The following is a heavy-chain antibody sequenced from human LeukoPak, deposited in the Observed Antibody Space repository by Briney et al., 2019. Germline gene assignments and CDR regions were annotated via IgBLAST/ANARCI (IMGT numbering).Heavy chain of an antibody. CDR1: GFSLSSYE. CDR3: AKVRYQLLLFGPWDDY. Sequence: GGSLRLSCAASGFSLSSYEMHWFRQAPGKGLEWVSYISNSGGSGTYYADSVKGRFTISRDNSKNTLYLQMNSLRPEDTAVYYCAKVRYQLLLFGPWDDYWGQGTLATVSS. V-gene: IGHV3-NL1*01. D-gene: IGHD2-2*01. J-gene: IGHJ4*02. CDR2: ISNSGGSGT.